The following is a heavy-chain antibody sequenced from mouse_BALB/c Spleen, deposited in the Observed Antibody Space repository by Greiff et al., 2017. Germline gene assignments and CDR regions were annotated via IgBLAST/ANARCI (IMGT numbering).Heavy chain of an antibody. V-gene: IGHV2-2*02. CDR1: GFSLTSYG. CDR3: ARKGTARAWLAY. J-gene: IGHJ3*01. D-gene: IGHD3-3*01. CDR2: IWSGGST. Sequence: QVQLKQSGPGLVQPSQSLSITCTVSGFSLTSYGVHWVRQSPGKGLEWLGVIWSGGSTDYNAAFISRLSISKDNSTSQVFFKMNSLQANDTAIYYCARKGTARAWLAYWGQGTLVTVSA.